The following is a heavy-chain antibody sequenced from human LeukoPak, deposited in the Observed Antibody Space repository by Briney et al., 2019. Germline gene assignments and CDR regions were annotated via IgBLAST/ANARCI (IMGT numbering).Heavy chain of an antibody. J-gene: IGHJ4*02. D-gene: IGHD3-22*01. CDR1: GFTFNNYA. Sequence: PGGSLRLSCAASGFTFNNYAMNWVRQAPGKGLEWVSAISGTGGNTYYADSVKGRFTISRDNSKNTLYLQMNSLRAEDTALYYCAKGPHKYYYDTSGFYYYFDYWGQGTLVTVSS. CDR2: ISGTGGNT. CDR3: AKGPHKYYYDTSGFYYYFDY. V-gene: IGHV3-23*01.